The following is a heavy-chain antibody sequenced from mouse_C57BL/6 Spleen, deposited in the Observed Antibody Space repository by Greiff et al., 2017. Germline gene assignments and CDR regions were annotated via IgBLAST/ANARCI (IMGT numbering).Heavy chain of an antibody. CDR3: SRPALDY. J-gene: IGHJ2*02. V-gene: IGHV1-42*01. CDR2: INPSTGGT. Sequence: EVQLQQSGPELVKPGASVKISCKASGYSFTGYYMNWVKQSPEKSLEWIGEINPSTGGTTYNQKFKAKATLTVDKSSSTAYMQLKGLTSEDTAVSYCSRPALDYWGQGTSLTVSS. CDR1: GYSFTGYY.